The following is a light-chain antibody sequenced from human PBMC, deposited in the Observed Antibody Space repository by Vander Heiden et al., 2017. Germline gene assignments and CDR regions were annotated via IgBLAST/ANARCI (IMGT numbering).Light chain of an antibody. Sequence: EILMTQSPATLSVSPGARATLSCRASQAVSNNLALYQQKPGQAPRLLIFGASTRATGLPARFSGSGSGTELTLVISSLQSEDLAVYFCQQYDKWPPTFGGGTKLEIK. CDR1: QAVSNN. J-gene: IGKJ4*01. CDR3: QQYDKWPPT. V-gene: IGKV3-15*01. CDR2: GAS.